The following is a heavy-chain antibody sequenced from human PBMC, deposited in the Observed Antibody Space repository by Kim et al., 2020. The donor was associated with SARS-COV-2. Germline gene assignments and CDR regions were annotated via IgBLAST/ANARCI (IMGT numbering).Heavy chain of an antibody. CDR3: ARSDCTSTGCYKDFDY. J-gene: IGHJ4*02. CDR1: GYTFTSYA. D-gene: IGHD2-2*02. Sequence: ASVKVSCKASGYTFTSYAMNWVRQAPGQGLEWMGWINTNTGNPTYAQDFTGRFVLSLDTSVSTAYLQITSLKSDDTAVYWCARSDCTSTGCYKDFDYWGQGTLVTVSS. CDR2: INTNTGNP. V-gene: IGHV7-4-1*02.